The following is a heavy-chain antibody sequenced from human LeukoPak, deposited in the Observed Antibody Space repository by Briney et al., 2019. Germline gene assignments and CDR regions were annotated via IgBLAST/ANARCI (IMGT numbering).Heavy chain of an antibody. J-gene: IGHJ5*02. CDR2: INHSGST. V-gene: IGHV4-34*01. D-gene: IGHD1-7*01. CDR1: GGSFSGYY. CDR3: ARVKGNYQNWFDP. Sequence: SETLSLACAVYGGSFSGYYWSGIHHPPGKGLEWIGEINHSGSTNYNPSLKSRVTISVDTSKNQFSLRLNSVTATDTAVYYCARVKGNYQNWFDPWGQGTLVTVSS.